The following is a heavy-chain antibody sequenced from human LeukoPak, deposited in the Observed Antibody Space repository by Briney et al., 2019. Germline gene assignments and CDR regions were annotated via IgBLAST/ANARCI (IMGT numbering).Heavy chain of an antibody. CDR1: GGSISSSSYY. CDR3: VRVIGAPNYYYYMDV. J-gene: IGHJ6*03. D-gene: IGHD3-22*01. Sequence: SETLSLTCTVSGGSISSSSYYWGWTRQPPGKGLEWIGSIYYSGSTYYNPSLKSRVTISVDTSKNQFSLKLSSVTAADTAVYYCVRVIGAPNYYYYMDVWGKGTTVTVSS. V-gene: IGHV4-39*07. CDR2: IYYSGST.